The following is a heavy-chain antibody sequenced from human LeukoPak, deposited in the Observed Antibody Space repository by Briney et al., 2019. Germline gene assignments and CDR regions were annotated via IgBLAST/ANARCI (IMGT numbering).Heavy chain of an antibody. CDR2: ISCDGNKK. V-gene: IGHV3-30-3*01. Sequence: PGGSLRLSCTASGFTFSNFVMHWVRQPPGKGLQWVTEISCDGNKKTYVDSVKGRFTISRDNSKNTLYLQMNSLRDEDTAVYYCARHAGYSSGWYNFDYWGQGTLVTVSS. CDR3: ARHAGYSSGWYNFDY. D-gene: IGHD6-19*01. CDR1: GFTFSNFV. J-gene: IGHJ4*02.